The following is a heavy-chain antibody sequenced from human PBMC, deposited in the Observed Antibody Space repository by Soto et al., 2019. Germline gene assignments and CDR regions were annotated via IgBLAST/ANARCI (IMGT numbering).Heavy chain of an antibody. Sequence: LSLTCTVSGGSISSYYWSWIRQPPGKGLEWIGYIYYSGSTNYNPSLKSRVTISVDTSKNQFSLKLSSVTAADTAVYYCARHSLTRIFGVVTRYYMDVWGKGTTVTVSS. CDR1: GGSISSYY. V-gene: IGHV4-59*08. J-gene: IGHJ6*03. D-gene: IGHD3-3*01. CDR2: IYYSGST. CDR3: ARHSLTRIFGVVTRYYMDV.